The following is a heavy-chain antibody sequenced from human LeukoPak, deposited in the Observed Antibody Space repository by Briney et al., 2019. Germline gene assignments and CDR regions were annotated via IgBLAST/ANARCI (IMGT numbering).Heavy chain of an antibody. CDR3: ARVDRYHYYLDV. V-gene: IGHV1-69*05. CDR2: IMPLFNTA. J-gene: IGHJ6*03. Sequence: ASVKVSCKASGGTFSSYSITWVRQAPGQGLEWMGGIMPLFNTANYAQQFQGRVTITTDESTSIAYMELSSLRFEDTAMYCCARVDRYHYYLDVWGKGTTVTVSS. CDR1: GGTFSSYS.